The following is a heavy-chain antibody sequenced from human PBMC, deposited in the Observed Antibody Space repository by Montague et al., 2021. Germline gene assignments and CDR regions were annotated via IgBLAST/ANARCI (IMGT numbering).Heavy chain of an antibody. CDR3: ARANLGRGRLDV. J-gene: IGHJ4*02. D-gene: IGHD3-16*01. CDR2: VDFTESR. CDR1: GASLTDKSHH. Sequence: SETLSLTCSVSGASLTDKSHHWGWIRQPPGKGLEWIGSVDFTESREFKPSLKSRAPISVDKPKNTFSLKLTSVTAADTAVYFYARANLGRGRLDVWGQGVRVTVSS. V-gene: IGHV4-39*02.